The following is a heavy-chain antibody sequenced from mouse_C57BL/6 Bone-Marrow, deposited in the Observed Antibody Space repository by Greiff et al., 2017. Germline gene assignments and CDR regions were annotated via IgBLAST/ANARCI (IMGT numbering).Heavy chain of an antibody. D-gene: IGHD1-1*01. V-gene: IGHV1-18*01. J-gene: IGHJ3*01. Sequence: VQLQQSGPELVKPGASVKIPCKASGYTFTDYNMDWVKQSHGQSLEWIGDINPNNGGTIYNQKFKGKATLTVDKSSSTAYMELRSLTSEDTAVYYCARDYYGSRYSAWFAYWGQGTLVTVSA. CDR3: ARDYYGSRYSAWFAY. CDR1: GYTFTDYN. CDR2: INPNNGGT.